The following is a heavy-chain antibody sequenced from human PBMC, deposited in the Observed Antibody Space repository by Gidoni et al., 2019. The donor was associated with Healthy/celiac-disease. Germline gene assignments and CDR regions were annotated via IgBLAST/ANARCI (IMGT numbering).Heavy chain of an antibody. CDR3: AKDLLLWFGELPVSFDY. CDR1: GFTFSGYP. CDR2: ISGSGGST. V-gene: IGHV3-23*01. D-gene: IGHD3-10*01. J-gene: IGHJ4*02. Sequence: EVQLLESGGGLVQPGGSLSLSCAASGFTFSGYPMSWVRQAPGKGVEWVSAISGSGGSTYYADSVKGRFTISRDNSKNTLYLQMNSLRAEDTAVYYCAKDLLLWFGELPVSFDYWGQGTLVTVSS.